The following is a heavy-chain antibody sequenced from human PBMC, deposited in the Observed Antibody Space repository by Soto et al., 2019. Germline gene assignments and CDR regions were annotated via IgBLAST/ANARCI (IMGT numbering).Heavy chain of an antibody. J-gene: IGHJ4*02. V-gene: IGHV3-30-3*01. CDR1: GFTFSSYA. D-gene: IGHD1-1*01. CDR2: ISYDGSNK. CDR3: AANDVGDF. Sequence: QVQLVESGGGVVQPGRSLRLSCAASGFTFSSYAMHWVRQAPGKGLEWVAVISYDGSNKYYADSVKGRFTISRDNSKNTLYLQMNSLRTEDTAVYYCAANDVGDFWGQGTLVTVSS.